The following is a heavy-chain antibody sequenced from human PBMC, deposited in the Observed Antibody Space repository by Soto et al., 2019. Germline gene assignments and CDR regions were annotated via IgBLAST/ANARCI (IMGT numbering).Heavy chain of an antibody. CDR1: GGTFSSYA. D-gene: IGHD3-22*01. V-gene: IGHV1-69*13. Sequence: GDSVKVSCKASGGTFSSYAISWVRQAPGQGLEWMGGIIPIFGTANYAQKFQGRVTITADESTSTAYMELSSLRSEDTAVYYCATGSSGYYLNYFDYWGQGTLVTVSS. CDR3: ATGSSGYYLNYFDY. J-gene: IGHJ4*02. CDR2: IIPIFGTA.